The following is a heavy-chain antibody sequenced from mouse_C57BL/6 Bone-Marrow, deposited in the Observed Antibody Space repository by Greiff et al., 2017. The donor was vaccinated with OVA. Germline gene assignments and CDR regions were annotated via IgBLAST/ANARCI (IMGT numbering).Heavy chain of an antibody. CDR3: ASPFYYDYDEFAY. Sequence: EVKLVESGGGLVQPGGSLKLSCAASGFTFSDYYMYWVRQTPEKRLEWVAYISNGGGSTYYPDTVKGRFTISRDNAKNTLYLQMSRLKSEDTAMYYCASPFYYDYDEFAYWGQGTLVTVSA. V-gene: IGHV5-12*01. CDR2: ISNGGGST. D-gene: IGHD2-4*01. J-gene: IGHJ3*01. CDR1: GFTFSDYY.